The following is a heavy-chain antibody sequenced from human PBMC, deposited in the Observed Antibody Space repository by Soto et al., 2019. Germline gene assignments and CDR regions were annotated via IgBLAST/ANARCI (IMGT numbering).Heavy chain of an antibody. CDR3: ARMGDYDILTGYYYWFDP. J-gene: IGHJ5*02. V-gene: IGHV3-21*01. CDR2: ISSSSSYI. Sequence: GGSLRLSCAASGFTFSSYSMNWVRQAPGKGLEWVSSISSSSSYIYYADSVKGRFTISRDNAKNSLYLQMNSLRAEDTAVYYCARMGDYDILTGYYYWFDPWGQGTLVTAPQ. CDR1: GFTFSSYS. D-gene: IGHD3-9*01.